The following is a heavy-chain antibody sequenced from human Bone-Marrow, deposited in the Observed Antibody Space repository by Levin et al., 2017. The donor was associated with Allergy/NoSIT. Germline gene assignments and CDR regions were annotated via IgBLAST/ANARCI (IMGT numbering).Heavy chain of an antibody. D-gene: IGHD3/OR15-3a*01. J-gene: IGHJ4*02. CDR2: IKQDGSEK. CDR3: ARDGWSRTVDFDY. V-gene: IGHV3-7*01. Sequence: AGGSLRLSCAASGFTFSSYWMSWVRQAPGKGLEWVANIKQDGSEKYYVDSVKGRFTISRDNAKNSLYLQMNSLRAEDTAVYYCARDGWSRTVDFDYWGQGTLVTVSS. CDR1: GFTFSSYW.